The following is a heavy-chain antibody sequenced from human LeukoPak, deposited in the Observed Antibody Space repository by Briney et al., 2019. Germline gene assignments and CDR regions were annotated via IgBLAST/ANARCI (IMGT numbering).Heavy chain of an antibody. CDR3: ARDSGNYHYDMDV. CDR2: NFFHDGTT. D-gene: IGHD3-10*01. V-gene: IGHV1-46*01. Sequence: GASVKVSCKASGYTFTSYYMHWVRQAPGQGLEWMGINFFHDGTTSNTQKFPGRLTMTRDTSTSTVYMELSSLRSEDTAVYYCARDSGNYHYDMDVWGQGTTVIVSS. CDR1: GYTFTSYY. J-gene: IGHJ6*02.